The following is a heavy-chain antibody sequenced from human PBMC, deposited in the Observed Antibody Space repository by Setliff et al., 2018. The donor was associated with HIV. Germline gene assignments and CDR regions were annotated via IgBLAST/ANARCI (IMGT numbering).Heavy chain of an antibody. V-gene: IGHV1-18*01. CDR3: ARSHAVAFDI. D-gene: IGHD4-4*01. CDR1: GYTFTSYG. J-gene: IGHJ3*02. CDR2: ISGYNGDT. Sequence: ASVKVSCKASGYTFTSYGISWLRQAPGQGLEWMGWISGYNGDTHSTQKFQGRVTMTTDTSTNTAYMEVRSLRSDDTAVYYCARSHAVAFDIWGQGTMVTVSS.